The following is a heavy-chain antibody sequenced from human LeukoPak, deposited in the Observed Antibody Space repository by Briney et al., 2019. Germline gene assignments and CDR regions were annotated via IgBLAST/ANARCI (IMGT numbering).Heavy chain of an antibody. CDR3: ARTYSSSWYSPYYYYMDV. D-gene: IGHD6-13*01. CDR1: GGSISSYY. Sequence: SETLSLTCTVSGGSISSYYWSWIRQPPGKGLEWIGYIYYSGSTNYNPSLKSRVTISVDTSKNQFSLKLSSVTAADTAVYYCARTYSSSWYSPYYYYMDVWGEGTTVTVSS. V-gene: IGHV4-59*01. CDR2: IYYSGST. J-gene: IGHJ6*03.